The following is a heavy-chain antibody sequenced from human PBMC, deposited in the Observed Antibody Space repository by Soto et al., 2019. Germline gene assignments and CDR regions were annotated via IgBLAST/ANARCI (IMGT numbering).Heavy chain of an antibody. CDR2: IIPIFGTA. Sequence: QVQLVQSGAEVKKPGSSVKVSCKASGGTFSSYAISWVRQAPGQGLEWMGGIIPIFGTANYAQKFQGRVTITADESTSTAYMELSSLRAEDTAVDYCARDASRGSYSVGLNWFDPWGQGTLVTVSS. J-gene: IGHJ5*02. CDR1: GGTFSSYA. V-gene: IGHV1-69*01. D-gene: IGHD1-26*01. CDR3: ARDASRGSYSVGLNWFDP.